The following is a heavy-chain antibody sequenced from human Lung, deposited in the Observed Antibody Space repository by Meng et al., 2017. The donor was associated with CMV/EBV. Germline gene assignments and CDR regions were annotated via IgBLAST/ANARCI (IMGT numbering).Heavy chain of an antibody. CDR1: GFTFDNYA. V-gene: IGHV3-9*01. CDR2: ISWNSDTI. D-gene: IGHD6-19*01. Sequence: SCVASGFTFDNYAMHWVRQAPGKGLEWVSGISWNSDTIDYAASVRGRFTVSRDNAKHSLYLQVNSLRIEDTALYYCAKDSSAWYGGIDFDYWGKGALVTVSS. J-gene: IGHJ4*02. CDR3: AKDSSAWYGGIDFDY.